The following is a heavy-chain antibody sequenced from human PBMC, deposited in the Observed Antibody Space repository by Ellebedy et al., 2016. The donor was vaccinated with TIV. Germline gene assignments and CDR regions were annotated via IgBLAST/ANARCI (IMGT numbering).Heavy chain of an antibody. Sequence: SETLSLXXTVSGGYLRTYYWSWIRQSPGKGLEWIGYIYYSGSTDYNPSLKSRVTISVDTSKNQFSLYLRSVTAADTALYYCARSLAASGKVTYYYGMDVWGQGTTVTVSS. D-gene: IGHD6-13*01. CDR3: ARSLAASGKVTYYYGMDV. V-gene: IGHV4-59*01. J-gene: IGHJ6*02. CDR1: GGYLRTYY. CDR2: IYYSGST.